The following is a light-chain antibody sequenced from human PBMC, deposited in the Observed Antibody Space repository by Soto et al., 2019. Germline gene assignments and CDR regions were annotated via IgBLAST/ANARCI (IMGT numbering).Light chain of an antibody. CDR3: SSYTSSSTVLLV. CDR2: EVS. Sequence: QSALTQPPSVSGSPGQSVTISCTGTSSDGGGYNRVSWYQQPPGTAPKLMIYEVSNRPSGVPDRFSGSKSGNTASLTISGLQAEDEADYYCSSYTSSSTVLLVFGGGTQLTVL. J-gene: IGLJ3*02. CDR1: SSDGGGYNR. V-gene: IGLV2-18*02.